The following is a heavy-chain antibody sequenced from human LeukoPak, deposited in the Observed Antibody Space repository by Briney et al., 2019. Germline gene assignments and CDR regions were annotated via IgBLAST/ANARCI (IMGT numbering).Heavy chain of an antibody. Sequence: GGSLRLSCAASGFTFSSYSMNWVRQAPGKGLEWVSYISSSSSTIYYADSVKGRFTISRDNSKNTLYLQMNSLRAEDTAVYYCAKSIAAHFVSEDYFDYWGQGTLVTVSS. CDR3: AKSIAAHFVSEDYFDY. CDR2: ISSSSSTI. J-gene: IGHJ4*02. CDR1: GFTFSSYS. V-gene: IGHV3-48*01. D-gene: IGHD6-6*01.